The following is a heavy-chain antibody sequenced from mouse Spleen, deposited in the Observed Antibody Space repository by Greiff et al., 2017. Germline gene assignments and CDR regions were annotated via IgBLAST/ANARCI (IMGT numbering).Heavy chain of an antibody. V-gene: IGHV5-9*01. Sequence: EVMLVESGGGLVKPGGSLKLSCAASGFTFSSYTMSWVRQTPAKRLEWVATISSGGGNTYYPDSVKGRFTISRDNARNTLYLQMSSLRSEDTAMYYCARHPLTGKGFAYWGQGTLVTVSA. CDR1: GFTFSSYT. D-gene: IGHD4-1*01. CDR2: ISSGGGNT. J-gene: IGHJ3*01. CDR3: ARHPLTGKGFAY.